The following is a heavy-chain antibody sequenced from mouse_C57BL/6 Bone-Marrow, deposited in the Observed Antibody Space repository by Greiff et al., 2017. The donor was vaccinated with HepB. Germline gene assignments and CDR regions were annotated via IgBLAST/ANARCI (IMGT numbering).Heavy chain of an antibody. CDR1: GYAFSSSW. V-gene: IGHV1-82*01. CDR3: ARGVYGSTHWYFDV. J-gene: IGHJ1*03. CDR2: IYPGDGDT. D-gene: IGHD1-1*01. Sequence: VQLQQSGPELVKPGASVKISCKASGYAFSSSWMNWVKQRPGKGLEWIGRIYPGDGDTNYNGKFKGKATLTADKSSSTAYMQLSSLTSEDSAVYFCARGVYGSTHWYFDVWGTGTTVTVSS.